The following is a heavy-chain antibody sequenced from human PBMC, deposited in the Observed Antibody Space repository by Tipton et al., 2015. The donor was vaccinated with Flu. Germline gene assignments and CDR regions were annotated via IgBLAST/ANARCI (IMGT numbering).Heavy chain of an antibody. D-gene: IGHD6-13*01. CDR3: ASVSCSSCWSQDWYFDL. J-gene: IGHJ2*01. CDR1: GGSISSYY. Sequence: LRLSCTVSGGSISSYYWSWIRQPPGKGLEWIGYIYYSGSTNYNPSLKSRVTISVDTSKNQFSLKLSSVTAADTAVYYCASVSCSSCWSQDWYFDLWGRGTLVTVSS. CDR2: IYYSGST. V-gene: IGHV4-59*01.